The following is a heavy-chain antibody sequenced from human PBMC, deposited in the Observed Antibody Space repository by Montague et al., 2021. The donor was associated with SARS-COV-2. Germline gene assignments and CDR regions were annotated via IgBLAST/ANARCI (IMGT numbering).Heavy chain of an antibody. CDR3: ARDLAPYYGSGSYYNPIDAFDI. Sequence: SETLSLTCTVSGGSISSYYWSWIRQPAGKGLEWIGRIYTSGSTNYNPSLKSRVTISVDTSKNQFSLKLSSVTAADTAVYYCARDLAPYYGSGSYYNPIDAFDIWGQGTVVTVSS. V-gene: IGHV4-4*07. CDR2: IYTSGST. D-gene: IGHD3-10*01. CDR1: GGSISSYY. J-gene: IGHJ3*02.